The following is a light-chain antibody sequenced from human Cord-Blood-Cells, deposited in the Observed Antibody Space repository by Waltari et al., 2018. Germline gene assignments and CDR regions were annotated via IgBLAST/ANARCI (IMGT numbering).Light chain of an antibody. Sequence: QSALTQPASVSGSPGQSITIYCTGTSSDVGSYNLVSWYQQHPGKAPKLMIYEGSKRPSGVSNPFSGSESGNTASLTISGLQAEDEADYYCCSYAGSSTFWVFGGGTKLTVL. CDR3: CSYAGSSTFWV. V-gene: IGLV2-23*01. J-gene: IGLJ3*02. CDR2: EGS. CDR1: SSDVGSYNL.